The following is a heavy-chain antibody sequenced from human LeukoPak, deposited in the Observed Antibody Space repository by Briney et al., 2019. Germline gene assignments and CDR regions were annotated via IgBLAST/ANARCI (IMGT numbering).Heavy chain of an antibody. Sequence: GGSLRLSCAASGFTFNTYSMNWVRQAPGKGLEWVSSISVDSNYLYYVDSLRRRFTVSRDNTKNSLYLQMNSLRAEDTAVYYCARGGVYYDSSGYPDYWGQGTLVTVSS. D-gene: IGHD3-22*01. CDR1: GFTFNTYS. V-gene: IGHV3-21*01. CDR3: ARGGVYYDSSGYPDY. J-gene: IGHJ4*02. CDR2: ISVDSNYL.